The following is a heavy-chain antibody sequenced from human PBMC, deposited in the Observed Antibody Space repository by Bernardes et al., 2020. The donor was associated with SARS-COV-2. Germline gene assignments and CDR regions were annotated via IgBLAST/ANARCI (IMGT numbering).Heavy chain of an antibody. CDR1: GFTFSSYI. Sequence: GGSLRLSCAASGFTFSSYIMNWVRQAPGKGLEWVSYIISSSSTIYYAYSVKGRFTISRDNAKNSLYLQMNSLRAEDTAVYYCARDLTYDFWSGYSRVFDYWGQGTLVTVSS. D-gene: IGHD3-3*01. CDR3: ARDLTYDFWSGYSRVFDY. CDR2: IISSSSTI. J-gene: IGHJ4*02. V-gene: IGHV3-48*01.